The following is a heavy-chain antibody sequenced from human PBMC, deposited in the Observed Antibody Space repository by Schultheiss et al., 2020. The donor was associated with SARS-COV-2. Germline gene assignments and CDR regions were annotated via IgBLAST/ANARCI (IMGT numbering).Heavy chain of an antibody. CDR2: IKSKTDGGTT. V-gene: IGHV3-15*01. J-gene: IGHJ4*02. CDR3: TAYYDFWSGYYWDIDY. CDR1: GFTFSSNY. D-gene: IGHD3-3*01. Sequence: GGSLRLSCAASGFTFSSNYMSWVRQAPGKGLEWVGRIKSKTDGGTTDYAAPVKGRFTISRDDSKNTLYLQMNSLKTEDTAVYYCTAYYDFWSGYYWDIDYWGQGTLVTVSS.